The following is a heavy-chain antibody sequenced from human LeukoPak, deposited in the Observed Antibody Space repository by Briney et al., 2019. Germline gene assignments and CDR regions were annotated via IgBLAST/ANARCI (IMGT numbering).Heavy chain of an antibody. CDR3: AKGTAIFWFDP. Sequence: GGSLRLSCAASGFTFSSYAMSWVRQAPEKGLEWVSTISGSGGSTYYADSVKGRFTISRDNSKNTLYLQMNSLRAEDTAVYYCAKGTAIFWFDPWGQGTLVTVSS. J-gene: IGHJ5*02. D-gene: IGHD2-21*02. CDR1: GFTFSSYA. CDR2: ISGSGGST. V-gene: IGHV3-23*01.